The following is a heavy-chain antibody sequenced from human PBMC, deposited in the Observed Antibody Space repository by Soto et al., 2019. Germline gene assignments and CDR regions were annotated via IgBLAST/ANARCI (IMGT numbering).Heavy chain of an antibody. CDR2: ISYEGSHT. J-gene: IGHJ4*02. CDR1: GFIFSSYG. Sequence: QVQLVESGGGVVQPGRSLRLSCAASGFIFSSYGMHWVRQAPGKGLEWVAVISYEGSHTYYADSVKGRFTITRDNSRNRMYLQMNSLGPEHTAAYYCAKEVHCGGGSCSWSEGFDYWCQGTLLTVSS. D-gene: IGHD2-15*01. CDR3: AKEVHCGGGSCSWSEGFDY. V-gene: IGHV3-30*18.